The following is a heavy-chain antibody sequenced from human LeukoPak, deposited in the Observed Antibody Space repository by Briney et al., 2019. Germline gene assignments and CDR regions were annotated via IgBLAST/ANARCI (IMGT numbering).Heavy chain of an antibody. CDR2: IIPIFGTA. CDR3: APMDSSGYSDY. V-gene: IGHV1-69*13. CDR1: GGTFSSYA. J-gene: IGHJ4*02. Sequence: SVKVSCKASGGTFSSYAISWVRQAPGQGLEWMGGIIPIFGTANYAQRFQGRVTITADESTSTAYMELSSLRSEDTAVYYCAPMDSSGYSDYWGQGTLVTVSS. D-gene: IGHD3-22*01.